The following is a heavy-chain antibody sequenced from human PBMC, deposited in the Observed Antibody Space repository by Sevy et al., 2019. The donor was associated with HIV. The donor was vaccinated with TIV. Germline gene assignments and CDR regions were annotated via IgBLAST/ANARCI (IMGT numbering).Heavy chain of an antibody. CDR1: VFTFSIYT. Sequence: GGSLRLSYAASVFTFSIYTMSWVRQAPGKGLEWVSTFCFGGSKIYYADSVKGRFTIPRDNSRNTVYLQMNSLRADDTAVYYCAREGCTQPHDYWGQGTLVTVSS. D-gene: IGHD2-8*01. CDR3: AREGCTQPHDY. V-gene: IGHV3-23*01. J-gene: IGHJ4*02. CDR2: FCFGGSKI.